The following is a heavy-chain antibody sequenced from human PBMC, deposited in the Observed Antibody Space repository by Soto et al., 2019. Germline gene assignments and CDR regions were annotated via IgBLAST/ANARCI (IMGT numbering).Heavy chain of an antibody. V-gene: IGHV3-7*03. CDR2: IKYDGSEK. J-gene: IGHJ4*02. CDR3: ASPSIGPDIDH. D-gene: IGHD3-16*01. CDR1: GFTFSNHW. Sequence: EVQLAGSGGGLVQPGGSLRLSCAASGFTFSNHWMSWVRQAPGKGLEWVANIKYDGSEKYYVDSVKGRFTISRDNAKNSLYLQMNSLRADDTAVYYCASPSIGPDIDHWGQGTLVTVSS.